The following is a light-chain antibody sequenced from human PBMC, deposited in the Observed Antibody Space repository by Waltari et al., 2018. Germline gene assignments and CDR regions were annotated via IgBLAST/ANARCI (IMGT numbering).Light chain of an antibody. CDR1: QSFSSN. CDR2: GAS. Sequence: EIVMTQSPDTLSVPPGEEATLSCRASQSFSSNLAWYQHRPGQGPRLLIYGASTRATGIPARFSGSGSGTEFTLTISSPQSDDFAVYYCQQYYNWPRTFGQGTKVEI. V-gene: IGKV3-15*01. J-gene: IGKJ1*01. CDR3: QQYYNWPRT.